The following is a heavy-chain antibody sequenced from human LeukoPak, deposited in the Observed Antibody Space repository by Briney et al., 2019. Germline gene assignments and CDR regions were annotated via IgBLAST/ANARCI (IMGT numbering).Heavy chain of an antibody. V-gene: IGHV1-18*01. CDR1: GYTFTSYG. CDR2: ISAYNGNT. Sequence: AASVKVSCKASGYTFTSYGISWVRQAPGQGLEWMGWISAYNGNTNYAQKLQGRVTMTTDTSTSTAYMELRSLRSDDTAVYYCARDPSFFTYYYDSSGPPKFDPWGQGTLVTVSS. J-gene: IGHJ5*02. CDR3: ARDPSFFTYYYDSSGPPKFDP. D-gene: IGHD3-22*01.